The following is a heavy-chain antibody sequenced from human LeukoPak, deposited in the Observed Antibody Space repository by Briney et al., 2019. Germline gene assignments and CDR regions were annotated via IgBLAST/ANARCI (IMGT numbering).Heavy chain of an antibody. J-gene: IGHJ5*02. CDR3: ARGRIVVVVAATDWFEP. CDR2: MNPNSGNT. V-gene: IGHV1-8*01. Sequence: ASVKVSCKASGYTFTSYDINWVRQATGQGLEWMGWMNPNSGNTGYAQKFQGRVTMTRNTSISTAYMELSSLRSEDTAVYYCARGRIVVVVAATDWFEPWGEGTLVTVSS. D-gene: IGHD2-15*01. CDR1: GYTFTSYD.